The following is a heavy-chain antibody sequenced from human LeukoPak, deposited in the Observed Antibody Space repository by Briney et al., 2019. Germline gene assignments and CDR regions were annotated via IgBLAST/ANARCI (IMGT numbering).Heavy chain of an antibody. CDR2: IIPIFGTA. CDR3: ARGPLGAGYCSGGSCYSRFDP. D-gene: IGHD2-15*01. Sequence: ASVKVSCKASGGTFSSYAISWVRQAPGQGLEWMGGIIPIFGTANYAQKFQGRVTITADKSTSTAYMELSSLRSEDTAVYYCARGPLGAGYCSGGSCYSRFDPWGQGTLVTVSS. J-gene: IGHJ5*02. V-gene: IGHV1-69*06. CDR1: GGTFSSYA.